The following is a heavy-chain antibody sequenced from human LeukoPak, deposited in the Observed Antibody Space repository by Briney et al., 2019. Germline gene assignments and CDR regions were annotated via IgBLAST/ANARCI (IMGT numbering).Heavy chain of an antibody. D-gene: IGHD3-22*01. V-gene: IGHV3-23*01. CDR3: AKDADISVELVVISSFDS. J-gene: IGHJ4*02. Sequence: PGGSLRLSCAASGFTFSTYGMNWVRQTPGKGLEWVSAISGSANRIYHADSVKGRFTISRDNSKNMLYLQMNSLRAEDTALYYCAKDADISVELVVISSFDSWGQGTLVTVSP. CDR2: ISGSANRI. CDR1: GFTFSTYG.